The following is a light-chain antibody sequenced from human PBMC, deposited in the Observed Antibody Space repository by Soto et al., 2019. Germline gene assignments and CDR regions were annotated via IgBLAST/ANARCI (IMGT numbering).Light chain of an antibody. V-gene: IGKV3-20*01. CDR1: QSVTSNY. CDR2: GAY. J-gene: IGKJ1*01. CDR3: HHSGSSPRT. Sequence: EIVLTPSPGTLSLSAGERVTLSCRASQSVTSNYLAWYQQKPGQAPRLLFFGAYIRATGIPDRFSGSGSGTDFTLTISRLETEELALYDCHHSGSSPRTVGQGTQGEIK.